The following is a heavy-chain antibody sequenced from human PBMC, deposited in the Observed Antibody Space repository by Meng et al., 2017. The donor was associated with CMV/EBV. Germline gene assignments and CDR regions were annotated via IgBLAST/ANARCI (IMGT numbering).Heavy chain of an antibody. J-gene: IGHJ4*02. V-gene: IGHV3-74*01. D-gene: IGHD4-17*01. Sequence: GGSLRLSCAASGFTFSNHWMHWVRQAPGKGLVWVSRILPDGTDANYADSVKGRFTISRDNSKNTLYLQMNSLRAEDTAVYYCARAYDYGDYDSCYFDYWGQGTLVTVSS. CDR2: ILPDGTDA. CDR1: GFTFSNHW. CDR3: ARAYDYGDYDSCYFDY.